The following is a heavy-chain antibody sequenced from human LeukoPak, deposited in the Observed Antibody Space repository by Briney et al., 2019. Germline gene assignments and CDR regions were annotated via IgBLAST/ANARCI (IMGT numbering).Heavy chain of an antibody. CDR2: ISSSSSYT. V-gene: IGHV3-11*06. CDR3: ARDATGQIDY. CDR1: GFTFSDYY. Sequence: GSLRLSCAASGFTFSDYYMSWIRQAPGKGLEWVSYISSSSSYTNYADSVKGRFTISRDNAKNSLSLQMNSLRAEDTAVYYCARDATGQIDYWGQGALVTVSS. J-gene: IGHJ4*02. D-gene: IGHD4-11*01.